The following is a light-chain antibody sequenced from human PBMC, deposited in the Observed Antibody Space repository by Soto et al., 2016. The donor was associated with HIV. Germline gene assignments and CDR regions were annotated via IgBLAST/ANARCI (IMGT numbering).Light chain of an antibody. Sequence: DIVMTQTPLSLSVTPGQPASMSCKSSQSLLRSDGKTYLYWYLQKPGQPPQFLIYEVFKRISGVSDRFSGSGSGTDFTLKISRVEAEDVGVYYCMQALQTSYTFGQGTKLEIK. J-gene: IGKJ2*01. CDR3: MQALQTSYT. CDR2: EVF. CDR1: QSLLRSDGKTY. V-gene: IGKV2D-29*01.